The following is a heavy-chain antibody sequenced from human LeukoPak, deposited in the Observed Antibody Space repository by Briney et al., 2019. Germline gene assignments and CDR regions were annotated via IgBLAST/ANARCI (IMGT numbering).Heavy chain of an antibody. V-gene: IGHV3-11*04. D-gene: IGHD4-17*01. CDR1: GFIFSDYY. J-gene: IGHJ4*02. CDR2: ISSSGGTI. CDR3: ARDETTVTSIDY. Sequence: GGSLRLSCAASGFIFSDYYMSWIRQAPGKGLEWVSYISSSGGTIYYADSVKGRFTISRDNAKNSLYLQMNSLRAEDTAVYYCARDETTVTSIDYWGQGTLVTVSS.